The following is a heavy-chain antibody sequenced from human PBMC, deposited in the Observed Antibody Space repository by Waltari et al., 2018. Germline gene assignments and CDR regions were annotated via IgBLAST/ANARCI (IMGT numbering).Heavy chain of an antibody. V-gene: IGHV3-23*01. CDR2: ISQSGDRT. CDR1: GLTFAGYA. D-gene: IGHD3-3*01. CDR3: ASTFFH. Sequence: DGQLLESGGRLVQPGGSLRLSCKASGLTFAGYAMSWVRQAPGKGLEWVSIISQSGDRTDYGDAVRGRFNISRDNSQNMLYLEMNSLRVDDTAVYYCASTFFHWGQGTLVTVFS. J-gene: IGHJ1*01.